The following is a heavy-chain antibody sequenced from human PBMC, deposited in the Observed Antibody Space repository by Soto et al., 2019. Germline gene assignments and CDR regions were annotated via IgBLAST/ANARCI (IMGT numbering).Heavy chain of an antibody. CDR2: IIPIFGTA. V-gene: IGHV1-69*13. D-gene: IGHD3-22*01. CDR3: ARVNDSSGYYRPYFDY. J-gene: IGHJ4*02. Sequence: ASVKVSCKASGGTFSSYAISWVRQAPGQGLEWMGGIIPIFGTANYAQKFQGRVTITADESTSTAYMELSSLRSEDTAVYYCARVNDSSGYYRPYFDYWGQGTLVTVSS. CDR1: GGTFSSYA.